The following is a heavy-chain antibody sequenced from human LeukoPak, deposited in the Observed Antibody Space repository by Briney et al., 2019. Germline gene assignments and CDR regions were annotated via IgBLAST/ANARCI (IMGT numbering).Heavy chain of an antibody. V-gene: IGHV4-4*07. J-gene: IGHJ4*01. CDR2: IHTSGSS. CDR3: ARGAALVTDKYFDY. Sequence: SETLSLTCSVSGGSVTSYYLSWVRQPAGKGLEWIGRIHTSGSSNYNPSLKSRVTISIGTSKKDFSLKPTSVTAADTAMYYCARGAALVTDKYFDYWGHGTLVTVSS. CDR1: GGSVTSYY. D-gene: IGHD5-18*01.